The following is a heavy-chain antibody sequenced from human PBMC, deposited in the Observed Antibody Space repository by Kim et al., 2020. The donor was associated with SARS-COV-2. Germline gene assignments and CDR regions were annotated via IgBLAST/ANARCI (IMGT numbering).Heavy chain of an antibody. D-gene: IGHD3-22*01. Sequence: GGSLRLSCAASGFTFSRSWMSWVRQAPGKGLEWVANIKQDGSEKYYVDSVKGRFTISRDNAKNSLHLQMNSLRAEDTAVYYCARDVSDYDSSGYHYVGPIDYWGQGTLVTVSS. CDR2: IKQDGSEK. CDR1: GFTFSRSW. V-gene: IGHV3-7*01. CDR3: ARDVSDYDSSGYHYVGPIDY. J-gene: IGHJ4*02.